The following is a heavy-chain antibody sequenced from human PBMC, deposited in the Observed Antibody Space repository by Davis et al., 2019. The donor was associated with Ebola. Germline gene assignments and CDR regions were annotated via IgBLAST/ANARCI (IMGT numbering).Heavy chain of an antibody. CDR1: RFTFSDYS. D-gene: IGHD3-22*01. Sequence: GESLKISCAASRFTFSDYSMNWVRQAPGKGLEWVSYISGGSGAIYYAASVKGRFTISRDNAKNSLYLQMNSLRAEDTAVYYCAGRYYYDNSAFYPFHYWGQGTLVTVSS. J-gene: IGHJ4*02. V-gene: IGHV3-48*01. CDR3: AGRYYYDNSAFYPFHY. CDR2: ISGGSGAI.